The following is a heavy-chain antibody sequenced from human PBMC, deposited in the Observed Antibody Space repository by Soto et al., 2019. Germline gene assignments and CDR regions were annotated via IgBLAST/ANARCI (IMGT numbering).Heavy chain of an antibody. J-gene: IGHJ6*02. CDR2: IYWDDDK. CDR3: THSRCGGDCLQSYSSHYYYGMDV. Sequence: QITLKESGPTLVKPTQTLTLTCTFSGFSLSTSGVGVGWIRQPPGKALEWLALIYWDDDKRYSPSLKSRLTITQATSKKQVVLTMTNTDPVDTATYFCTHSRCGGDCLQSYSSHYYYGMDVWGQGTTVTVSS. V-gene: IGHV2-5*02. CDR1: GFSLSTSGVG. D-gene: IGHD2-21*02.